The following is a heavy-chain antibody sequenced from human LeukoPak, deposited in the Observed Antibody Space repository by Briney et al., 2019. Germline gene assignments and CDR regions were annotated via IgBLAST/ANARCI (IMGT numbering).Heavy chain of an antibody. CDR2: IPYIGNT. J-gene: IGHJ4*02. CDR1: GDSISTSGYY. V-gene: IGHV4-31*03. CDR3: ARVRDDYFFDY. Sequence: SEPLSLTFTVSGDSISTSGYYLSWIRQHPGTGLESIPYIPYIGNTYSNPSLVSRVTMSVDTSSSMFSLTVASATADDTAIYYCARVRDDYFFDYWGQGILVTVSS. D-gene: IGHD3-3*01.